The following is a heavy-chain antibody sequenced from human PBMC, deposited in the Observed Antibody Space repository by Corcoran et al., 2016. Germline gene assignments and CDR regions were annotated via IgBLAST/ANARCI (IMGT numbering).Heavy chain of an antibody. CDR2: INSDGSST. D-gene: IGHD3-10*01. J-gene: IGHJ6*02. V-gene: IGHV3-74*01. CDR3: ARAGYYGSGSPGYYYYYYGMDV. CDR1: GFTFSSYW. Sequence: EVQLVESGGGLVQPGGSLRLSCAASGFTFSSYWMHWVRQAPGKGLVWVSRINSDGSSTSYADSVKGRFTISRDNAKNKRYVQMNSRGAEDTDVYYCARAGYYGSGSPGYYYYYYGMDVWGQGTTVTVSS.